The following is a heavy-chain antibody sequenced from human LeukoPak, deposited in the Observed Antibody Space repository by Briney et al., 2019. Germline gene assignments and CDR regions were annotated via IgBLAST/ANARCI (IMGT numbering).Heavy chain of an antibody. J-gene: IGHJ4*02. Sequence: GGSLRLSCAASGFTFSSYEMNWVRQAPGKGLEWVSYISSSGSTIYYADSVKGRFTNSRDNAKNSLYLQMNSLRAEDTAVYYCASSGGSGYDLDYWGQGTLVTVSS. CDR2: ISSSGSTI. V-gene: IGHV3-48*03. CDR3: ASSGGSGYDLDY. CDR1: GFTFSSYE. D-gene: IGHD5-12*01.